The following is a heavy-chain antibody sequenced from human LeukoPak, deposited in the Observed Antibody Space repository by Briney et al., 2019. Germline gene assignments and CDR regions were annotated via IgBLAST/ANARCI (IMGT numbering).Heavy chain of an antibody. CDR2: ISGSGGST. Sequence: GGSLRLSCAASGFTFSSYAMSWVRRAPGKGLEWVSAISGSGGSTYYADSVKGRFTISRDNSKNTLYLQMNSLRAEDTAVYYCAKLGYDILTGYYRRGTYYFDYWGQGTLVTVSS. J-gene: IGHJ4*02. CDR1: GFTFSSYA. D-gene: IGHD3-9*01. CDR3: AKLGYDILTGYYRRGTYYFDY. V-gene: IGHV3-23*01.